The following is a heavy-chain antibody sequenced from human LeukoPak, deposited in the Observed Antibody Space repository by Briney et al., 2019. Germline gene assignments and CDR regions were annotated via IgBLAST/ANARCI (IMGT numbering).Heavy chain of an antibody. J-gene: IGHJ4*02. V-gene: IGHV4-39*07. Sequence: SETLSLTCTVSGGSISSSSYYWGWIRQPPGKGLEWIGSIYYSGSTYYNPSLKSRVTISVDTSKNQFSLKLSSVTAADTAVYYCASRGYHHDSSGYFPLDYWGQGTLVTVSS. D-gene: IGHD3-22*01. CDR2: IYYSGST. CDR3: ASRGYHHDSSGYFPLDY. CDR1: GGSISSSSYY.